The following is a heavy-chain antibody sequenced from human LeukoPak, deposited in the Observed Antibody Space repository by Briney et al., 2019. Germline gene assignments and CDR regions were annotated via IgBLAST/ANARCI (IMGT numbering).Heavy chain of an antibody. V-gene: IGHV3-43*02. CDR2: ISGDGGST. Sequence: GGSLRLSCAGPGFMFHDYAIHWVRQAPGKGLERVSLISGDGGSTFYADSVKGRFTISRDNSKNSLYLQMNSLRSDDTALYYCARESESSGWYDYWGQGTLVTVSS. D-gene: IGHD6-19*01. CDR1: GFMFHDYA. CDR3: ARESESSGWYDY. J-gene: IGHJ4*02.